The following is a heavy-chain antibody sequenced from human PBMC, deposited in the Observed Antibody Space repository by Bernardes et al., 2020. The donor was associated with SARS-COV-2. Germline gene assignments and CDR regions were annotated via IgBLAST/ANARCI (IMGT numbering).Heavy chain of an antibody. CDR2: LSRSGAAT. CDR1: GFTFSNSA. V-gene: IGHV3-23*01. Sequence: GGSLRLSCAASGFTFSNSAMSWVRQAPGKGLEWVSTLSRSGAATYYAGSVKGRFTISRDNSKNTLYLQMNSLRSDDAALYYCARPPGGVIAYFDLWGQGTLVTVSP. J-gene: IGHJ4*02. D-gene: IGHD3-16*02. CDR3: ARPPGGVIAYFDL.